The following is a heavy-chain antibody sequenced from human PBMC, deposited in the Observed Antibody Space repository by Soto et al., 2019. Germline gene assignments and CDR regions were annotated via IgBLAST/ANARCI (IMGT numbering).Heavy chain of an antibody. V-gene: IGHV1-69*12. J-gene: IGHJ6*02. CDR1: GGTFSSYA. Sequence: QVQLVQSGAEVQKPGSSVKVSCKASGGTFSSYAISWVRQAPGQGLEWMGGFIPIFGTANYAQKFQGRVTITADESTTKAYMGLSIMRSEERAVDYWAHDPRIFGVVCGMDVWGQGTTVTVSS. D-gene: IGHD3-3*02. CDR3: AHDPRIFGVVCGMDV. CDR2: FIPIFGTA.